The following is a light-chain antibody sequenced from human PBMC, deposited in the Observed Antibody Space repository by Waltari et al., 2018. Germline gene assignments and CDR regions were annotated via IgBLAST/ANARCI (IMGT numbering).Light chain of an antibody. V-gene: IGLV2-23*01. CDR3: CSYAGPSKYI. Sequence: QSALAQPASVSGYPRQSITISCTGTSGDLGTSYLVYWYQQGPGKAPRLIIFRATQRPSGISPRFSGSQSGTTASLTISGLQSEYEANYYCCSYAGPSKYIFGTGTKVAVL. CDR1: SGDLGTSYL. J-gene: IGLJ1*01. CDR2: RAT.